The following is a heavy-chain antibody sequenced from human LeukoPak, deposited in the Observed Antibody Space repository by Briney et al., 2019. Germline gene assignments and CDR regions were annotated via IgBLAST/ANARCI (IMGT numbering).Heavy chain of an antibody. D-gene: IGHD3-10*01. Sequence: SETLSLTCTVSGVSIIRSNFYWGWIRQSPGGGLEWIGTVYYSGTTYYSPSLKNRVTISVDTSKNQFSLKLTSVTAADTAVYYCARRSSPHSGYMDVWGKGTTVTVSS. CDR1: GVSIIRSNFY. V-gene: IGHV4-39*01. CDR3: ARRSSPHSGYMDV. CDR2: VYYSGTT. J-gene: IGHJ6*03.